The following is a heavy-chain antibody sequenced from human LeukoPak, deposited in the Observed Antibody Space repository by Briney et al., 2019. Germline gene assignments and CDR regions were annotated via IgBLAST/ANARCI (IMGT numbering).Heavy chain of an antibody. CDR3: ARTYYDFRSGYHKFDY. D-gene: IGHD3-3*01. Sequence: RASVKVSCKASGYTFTRNALNWVRQAPGQGLDWMGWINPNTGNPTYAQGFTGRFVFSLDTSVSTAYLRITSLKAEDTAVYYCARTYYDFRSGYHKFDYWGQGTLVTVSS. CDR2: INPNTGNP. V-gene: IGHV7-4-1*02. J-gene: IGHJ4*02. CDR1: GYTFTRNA.